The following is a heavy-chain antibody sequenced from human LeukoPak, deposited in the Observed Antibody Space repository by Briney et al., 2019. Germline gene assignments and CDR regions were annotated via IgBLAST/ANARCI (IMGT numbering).Heavy chain of an antibody. V-gene: IGHV3-33*01. Sequence: SGRSLRLSCAASGFTFSTYGMHWVRQAPGKRLEWVAVTWYDGSYKYYGDSVKGRFTISRDNVKNSLYLQMNSLRAEDTGVYYCARDGYEFWSGYYHGAYFDYWGQGTLVTVSS. CDR2: TWYDGSYK. CDR3: ARDGYEFWSGYYHGAYFDY. J-gene: IGHJ4*02. D-gene: IGHD3-3*01. CDR1: GFTFSTYG.